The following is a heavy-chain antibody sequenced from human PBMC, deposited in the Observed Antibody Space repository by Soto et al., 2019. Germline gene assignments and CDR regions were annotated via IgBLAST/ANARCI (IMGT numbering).Heavy chain of an antibody. Sequence: GESLKISCAASGFTFSSYWMSWVRQAPGKGLEWVANIKQDGSEKYYVDSVKGRFTISRDNAKNSLYLQMNSLRAEDTAVYYCARDVDSEYSSSSGWYFDLWGRGTLVTVSS. D-gene: IGHD6-6*01. CDR3: ARDVDSEYSSSSGWYFDL. CDR1: GFTFSSYW. CDR2: IKQDGSEK. V-gene: IGHV3-7*05. J-gene: IGHJ2*01.